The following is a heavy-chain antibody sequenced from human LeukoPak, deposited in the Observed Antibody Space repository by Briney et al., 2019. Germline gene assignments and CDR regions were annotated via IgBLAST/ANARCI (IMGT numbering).Heavy chain of an antibody. J-gene: IGHJ4*02. D-gene: IGHD3-3*01. Sequence: GGSLRLSCAASEFTFSNYGMHWVRQAPGKGLEWVAFIRYDGTNKYYADSVKGRFTISRDNSKNTLYLKMNSLRAEDTAVYYCARAGNDFWSGYYSDYWGQGTLVTVSS. CDR3: ARAGNDFWSGYYSDY. CDR2: IRYDGTNK. V-gene: IGHV3-30*02. CDR1: EFTFSNYG.